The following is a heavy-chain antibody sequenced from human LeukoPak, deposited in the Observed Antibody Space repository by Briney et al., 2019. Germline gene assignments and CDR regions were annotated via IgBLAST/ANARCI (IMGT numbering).Heavy chain of an antibody. CDR2: VNSDGSST. Sequence: GGSLRLSCAASGFTFSSYWMHWVRQAPGKGLVWVSRVNSDGSSTSYADPVKGRFTISRDNAKNTLYLQMNSLRAEDTAVYYCARERYDILTGYDYWGQGTLVTVSS. D-gene: IGHD3-9*01. J-gene: IGHJ4*02. CDR1: GFTFSSYW. CDR3: ARERYDILTGYDY. V-gene: IGHV3-74*01.